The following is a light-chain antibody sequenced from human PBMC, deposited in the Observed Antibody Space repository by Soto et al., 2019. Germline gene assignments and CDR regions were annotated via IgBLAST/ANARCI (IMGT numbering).Light chain of an antibody. CDR2: GAS. Sequence: AIHITQSPSSLSSSGGDSVTITCLSSRGIRTDLGWYQQKPGKAPELLISGASNLQGGVSSRFSGSGSGTSFTLTIYSLQPEDVATYYCLQDYNYPLTFGQGTKVDIK. V-gene: IGKV1-6*02. CDR1: RGIRTD. J-gene: IGKJ1*01. CDR3: LQDYNYPLT.